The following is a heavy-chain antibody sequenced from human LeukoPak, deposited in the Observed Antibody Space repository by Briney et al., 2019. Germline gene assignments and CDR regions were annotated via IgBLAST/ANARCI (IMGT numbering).Heavy chain of an antibody. CDR1: GFTFSYYD. Sequence: AGGSLRLSCAASGFTFSYYDMSWVRQAPGKGLEWVSTISGSAGTTYYADSVKGRFSVSRANSKNTLYLQMDSLRAEDTAVYYCAKDRVLRDDGWVFDFWGQGTLVTVS. D-gene: IGHD5-24*01. J-gene: IGHJ4*02. CDR3: AKDRVLRDDGWVFDF. V-gene: IGHV3-23*01. CDR2: ISGSAGTT.